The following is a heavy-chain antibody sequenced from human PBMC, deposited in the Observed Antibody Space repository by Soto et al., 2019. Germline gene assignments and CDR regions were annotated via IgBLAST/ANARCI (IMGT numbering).Heavy chain of an antibody. D-gene: IGHD1-7*01. J-gene: IGHJ4*02. Sequence: QVQLQQWGAGLLKPSETLSLTCAVSGGSFSGYYWSWIRQPPGKGLEWIGEMNDSGSTKYNASLESRVAISVDTSKGHFSLTLTSVTAAXTAVYYCASPRWNYIYWGQGTLVAVSS. CDR2: MNDSGST. CDR3: ASPRWNYIY. CDR1: GGSFSGYY. V-gene: IGHV4-34*01.